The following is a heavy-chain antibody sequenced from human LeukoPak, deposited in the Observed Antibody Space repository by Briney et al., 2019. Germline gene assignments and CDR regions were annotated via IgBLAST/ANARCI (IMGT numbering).Heavy chain of an antibody. CDR3: ARGPQGYSSSWYDY. CDR1: GGSISSYY. J-gene: IGHJ4*02. V-gene: IGHV4-59*01. Sequence: SETLSLTCTVSGGSISSYYWSWIRQPPGKGLEWIGYIYYSGSTNYNPSLKGRVTISVDTSKNQFSLKLSSVTAADTAVYYCARGPQGYSSSWYDYWGQGTLVTVSS. CDR2: IYYSGST. D-gene: IGHD6-13*01.